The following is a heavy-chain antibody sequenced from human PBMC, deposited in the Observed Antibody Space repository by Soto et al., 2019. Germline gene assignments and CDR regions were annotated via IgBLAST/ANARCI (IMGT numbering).Heavy chain of an antibody. Sequence: EVQVLESGGGLVQPGGSLRLSCVGSGFIFSNYAMAWVRQAPGKGLEWVSGFGGSGGTYYADSVKGRYTISIDNSKNTLYLHMNSLRVEDTAVYYCAKSQSSLYYMDVWGKGTAVTVSS. CDR1: GFIFSNYA. CDR3: AKSQSSLYYMDV. V-gene: IGHV3-23*01. CDR2: FGGSGGT. J-gene: IGHJ6*03.